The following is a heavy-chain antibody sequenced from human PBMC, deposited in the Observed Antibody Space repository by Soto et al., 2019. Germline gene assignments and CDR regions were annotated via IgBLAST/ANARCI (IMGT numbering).Heavy chain of an antibody. Sequence: PSETLSLTCTVSGGSISSYYWSWIRQPPGKGLEWIGYIYYSGSTNYNPSLKSRVTIKVDTSKNQFYLKLSSVTAADTAVYYCARIAAAGTVDYWGQGTLVTVSS. CDR3: ARIAAAGTVDY. CDR2: IYYSGST. J-gene: IGHJ4*02. CDR1: GGSISSYY. V-gene: IGHV4-59*01. D-gene: IGHD6-13*01.